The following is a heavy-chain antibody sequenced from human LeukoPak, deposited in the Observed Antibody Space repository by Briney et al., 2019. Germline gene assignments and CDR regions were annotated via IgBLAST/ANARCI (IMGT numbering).Heavy chain of an antibody. CDR1: GFTFSSYA. Sequence: GGSLRLSCAASGFTFSSYAVHWVRQAPGKGLEWVAVISYDGSNKYYADSVKGRFTISRDNSKNTLYLQMNSLRAEDTAVYYCARALESVTTGVDYWGQGTLVTVSS. V-gene: IGHV3-30-3*01. CDR3: ARALESVTTGVDY. CDR2: ISYDGSNK. J-gene: IGHJ4*02. D-gene: IGHD4-17*01.